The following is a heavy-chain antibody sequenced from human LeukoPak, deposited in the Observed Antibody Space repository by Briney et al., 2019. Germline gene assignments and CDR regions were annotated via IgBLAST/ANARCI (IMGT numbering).Heavy chain of an antibody. Sequence: GGSLRLSCQASGFTFSNYAMSWVRQAPGKGLEWVSSINPDGGSFFADSVKGRFTISRDDSRSVMYLQMNSLSAEVTAVYYCARSGVATCHYWGQGSLVTVSS. CDR2: INPDGGS. CDR3: ARSGVATCHY. J-gene: IGHJ4*02. D-gene: IGHD2-15*01. CDR1: GFTFSNYA. V-gene: IGHV3-23*01.